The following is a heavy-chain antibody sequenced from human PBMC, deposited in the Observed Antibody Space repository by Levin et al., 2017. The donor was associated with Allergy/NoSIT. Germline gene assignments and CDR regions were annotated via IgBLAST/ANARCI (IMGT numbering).Heavy chain of an antibody. J-gene: IGHJ4*02. D-gene: IGHD6-19*01. CDR2: INTKGDTT. V-gene: IGHV3-64D*06. CDR1: GFTFSSHA. Sequence: PGGSLRLSCSASGFTFSSHAIHWVRQAPGKGLEYVSTINTKGDTTYYADSVTGRFTVSRDNSRNTLYLQMSSLRAEDTAIYYCVGGGWLAVTGPIFAYWGQGTLVTVSS. CDR3: VGGGWLAVTGPIFAY.